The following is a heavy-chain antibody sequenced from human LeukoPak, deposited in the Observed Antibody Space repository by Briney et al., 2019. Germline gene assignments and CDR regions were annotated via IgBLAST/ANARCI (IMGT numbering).Heavy chain of an antibody. CDR1: GFTFSSYS. CDR2: ISSSSSYI. J-gene: IGHJ4*02. V-gene: IGHV3-21*01. Sequence: GGSLRLSCAASGFTFSSYSMNWVRQAPGKGLEWVSSISSSSSYIYYADSVKGRFTISRDNAKNSLYLQMNGLRAEDTAVYYCARRYSSSSPTDYWGQGTLVTASS. D-gene: IGHD6-6*01. CDR3: ARRYSSSSPTDY.